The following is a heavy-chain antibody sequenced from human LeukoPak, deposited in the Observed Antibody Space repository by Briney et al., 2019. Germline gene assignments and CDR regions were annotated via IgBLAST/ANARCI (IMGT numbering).Heavy chain of an antibody. CDR2: INTSGST. J-gene: IGHJ5*02. CDR1: GGSISSGSYY. V-gene: IGHV4-61*02. Sequence: SETLSLTCTVSGGSISSGSYYWSWIWQPAGKGLEWIGRINTSGSTNYNPSLKSRVTISVDTSKNQFSLKLTSVTAADTAVYYCVSAKFLVRGVSWFDPWGQGTLVTVSS. CDR3: VSAKFLVRGVSWFDP. D-gene: IGHD3-10*01.